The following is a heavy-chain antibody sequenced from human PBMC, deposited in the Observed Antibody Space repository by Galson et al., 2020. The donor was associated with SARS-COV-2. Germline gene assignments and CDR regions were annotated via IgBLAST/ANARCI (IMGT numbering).Heavy chain of an antibody. CDR1: GLSFSANN. Sequence: GGSLNLTWMATGLSFSANNLAGISRVPGKGMGGVYYTGKSGITIQYADSVRGRFTISRDNARNALYLQMNSLRVEDTGLYFCARLEVPSGDGWYFDLWGRGTLVTVSS. CDR3: ARLEVPSGDGWYFDL. V-gene: IGHV3-11*01. J-gene: IGHJ2*01. D-gene: IGHD1-26*01. CDR2: TGKSGITI.